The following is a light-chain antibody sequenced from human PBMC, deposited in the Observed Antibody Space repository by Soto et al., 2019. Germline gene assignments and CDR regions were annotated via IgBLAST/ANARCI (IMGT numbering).Light chain of an antibody. Sequence: QSVLTQPPSVSGAPGQRVTISCSGTSSSIGAGYEVHWYHQLPGTAPKLVVSGNGNRPSGVPDRLSASKSGTSASLAITGLPAEDEGHYSFQSYDKRLTAYVFGTGTKVTVL. CDR3: QSYDKRLTAYV. CDR1: SSSIGAGYE. V-gene: IGLV1-40*01. CDR2: GNG. J-gene: IGLJ1*01.